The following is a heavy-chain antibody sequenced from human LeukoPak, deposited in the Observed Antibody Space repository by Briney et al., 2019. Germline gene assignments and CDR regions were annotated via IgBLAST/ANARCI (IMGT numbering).Heavy chain of an antibody. Sequence: GASVKVSCKASGYTFTSYDFNWVRQATGQRPEWMGWMSPNSGDTGYAQKFQDRVTMARNTSISTAYMELSSLRSDDTAVYYCARGPPSWGYDYWGPGTLVTVSS. D-gene: IGHD2-2*01. V-gene: IGHV1-8*01. CDR3: ARGPPSWGYDY. CDR2: MSPNSGDT. J-gene: IGHJ4*02. CDR1: GYTFTSYD.